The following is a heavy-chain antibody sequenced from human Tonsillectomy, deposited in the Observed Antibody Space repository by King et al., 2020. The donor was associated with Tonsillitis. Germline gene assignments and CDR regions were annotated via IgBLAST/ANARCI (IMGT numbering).Heavy chain of an antibody. CDR3: ARDADYDFWSGYFTNWFDP. CDR1: GYTFTSYG. J-gene: IGHJ5*02. D-gene: IGHD3-3*01. CDR2: ISAYNGNT. Sequence: QLVQSGAEVKKPGASVKVSCKASGYTFTSYGISWVRQAPGQGLEWMGWISAYNGNTNYAQKLQGRVTMTTEKSTSTAYMELRSLRSDDTAVYYCARDADYDFWSGYFTNWFDPWGQGTLVTVSS. V-gene: IGHV1-18*01.